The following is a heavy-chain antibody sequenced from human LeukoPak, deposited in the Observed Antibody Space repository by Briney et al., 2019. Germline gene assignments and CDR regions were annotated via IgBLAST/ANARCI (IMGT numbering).Heavy chain of an antibody. CDR1: GFTFDDYA. D-gene: IGHD6-13*01. J-gene: IGHJ4*02. CDR2: ISWYSGSI. V-gene: IGHV3-9*01. CDR3: AKASQVIAAAGFDY. Sequence: GGSLTLSCAASGFTFDDYAMHWVRQAPGKGLEWVSGISWYSGSIGYADSVKGRFTISRDNAKNTLSLQMNSLRAEDTALYYRAKASQVIAAAGFDYWGQGTLVTVSS.